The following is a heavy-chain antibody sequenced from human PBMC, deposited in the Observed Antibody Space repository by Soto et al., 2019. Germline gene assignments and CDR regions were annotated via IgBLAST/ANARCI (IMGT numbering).Heavy chain of an antibody. D-gene: IGHD6-19*01. V-gene: IGHV4-61*01. CDR2: ILSSGGT. CDR3: AKGFSTGLYVDS. CDR1: GDSVTSDSYY. Sequence: SETLSLTCSVSGDSVTSDSYYWTWIRQPPGKTLEWVGFILSSGGTSTNPSLRSRLSMSVDTSKNQFSMRLTSVTAADTGVYFCAKGFSTGLYVDSWGRGAQVTVSS. J-gene: IGHJ5*01.